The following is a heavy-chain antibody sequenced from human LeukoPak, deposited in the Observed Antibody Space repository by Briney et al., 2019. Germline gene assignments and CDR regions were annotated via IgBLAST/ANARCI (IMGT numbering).Heavy chain of an antibody. CDR2: IIPILGIA. Sequence: ASVKVSCKASGGTFSSYAISWVRQAPGQGLEWMGRIIPILGIANYAQKFQGRVTITADKSTSTAYMELSSLRSEDTAVYYCARGCSGGSCYSFPSDPWGQGTLVTVSS. CDR3: ARGCSGGSCYSFPSDP. V-gene: IGHV1-69*04. J-gene: IGHJ5*02. D-gene: IGHD2-15*01. CDR1: GGTFSSYA.